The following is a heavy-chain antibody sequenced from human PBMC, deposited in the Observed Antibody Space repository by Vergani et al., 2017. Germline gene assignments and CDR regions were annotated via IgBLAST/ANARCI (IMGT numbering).Heavy chain of an antibody. J-gene: IGHJ4*02. CDR3: ARRHCDYGDY. CDR1: GGSFSGYY. Sequence: QVQLQQWGAGLLKPSETLSLTCAVYGGSFSGYYWSWTRQPPGKGLEWIGEINHSGSTNYNPSLKSRVTISVDTSKNQFSLKLSSVTAADTAVYYCARRHCDYGDYWGQGTLVTVSS. V-gene: IGHV4-34*01. CDR2: INHSGST.